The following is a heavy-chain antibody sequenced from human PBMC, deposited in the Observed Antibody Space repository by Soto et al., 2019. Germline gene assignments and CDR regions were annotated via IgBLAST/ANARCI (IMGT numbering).Heavy chain of an antibody. CDR2: IIPIFGTT. V-gene: IGHV1-69*12. CDR3: ARGLLPAGFLGPDY. J-gene: IGHJ4*02. Sequence: QVQLVQSGAVVKKPGSSVKVSCKASGGTLSSYAISWVRQAPGQGLEWMGGIIPIFGTTNYAQKFQGRVTITADESTSTAYMELSSLRSEDTAIYYCARGLLPAGFLGPDYWGQGTLVTVSS. D-gene: IGHD1-26*01. CDR1: GGTLSSYA.